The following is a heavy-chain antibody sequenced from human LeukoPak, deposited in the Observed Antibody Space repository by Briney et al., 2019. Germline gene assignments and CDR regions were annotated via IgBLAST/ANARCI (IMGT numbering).Heavy chain of an antibody. D-gene: IGHD3-22*01. J-gene: IGHJ6*03. V-gene: IGHV3-23*01. Sequence: PGGTLRLSCAASGFTFSSHGMSWVRQAPGKGLEWVSTISGSGYNTYYADSVKGRFTTSRDNSKNTMYLQMNSLRAEDTAVYYCAKGAEEGVVITSVYYYYMDVWGKGTTVTISS. CDR1: GFTFSSHG. CDR2: ISGSGYNT. CDR3: AKGAEEGVVITSVYYYYMDV.